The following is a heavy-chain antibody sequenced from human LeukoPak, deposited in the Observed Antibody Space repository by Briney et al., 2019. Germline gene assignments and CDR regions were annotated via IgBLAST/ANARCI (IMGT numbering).Heavy chain of an antibody. CDR2: ISYSGST. J-gene: IGHJ4*02. D-gene: IGHD2-2*01. CDR1: GGSISSYY. V-gene: IGHV4-59*08. Sequence: SETLSLTCTVSGGSISSYYWSWIRQPPGKGLEWIGYISYSGSTNYNPSLKSRVTISVDTSKNQFSLKLSSVTAADTAVYYCARHPLCSSTSCYHPTFFDYWGQGTLVTVSS. CDR3: ARHPLCSSTSCYHPTFFDY.